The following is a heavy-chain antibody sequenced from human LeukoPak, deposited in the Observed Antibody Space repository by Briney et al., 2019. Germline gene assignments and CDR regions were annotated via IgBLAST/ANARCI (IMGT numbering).Heavy chain of an antibody. V-gene: IGHV1-69*13. CDR1: GNSISNYA. CDR2: IIPIFGTA. D-gene: IGHD3-16*01. CDR3: ARDLGETGSFDY. Sequence: SVKVSCKASGNSISNYAVSWVRQAPGQGFEWMGGIIPIFGTANYAQKFQGRVTITADESTSTAYMELSSLRSEDTAVYYCARDLGETGSFDYWGQGTLVTVSS. J-gene: IGHJ4*02.